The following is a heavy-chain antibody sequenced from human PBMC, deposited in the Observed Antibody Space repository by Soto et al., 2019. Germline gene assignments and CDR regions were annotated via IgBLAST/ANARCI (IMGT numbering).Heavy chain of an antibody. CDR3: ARGPTSGWLDP. Sequence: GESLKISCKGSGYSFTSYWIGWVHQMPGKGLEWMGIIYPGDSDTRYSPSFQGQVTISADKSISTAYLKLRYVTAADTAVYYCARGPTSGWLDPWGQGTLVTVSS. CDR1: GYSFTSYW. J-gene: IGHJ5*02. D-gene: IGHD3-16*01. V-gene: IGHV5-51*07. CDR2: IYPGDSDT.